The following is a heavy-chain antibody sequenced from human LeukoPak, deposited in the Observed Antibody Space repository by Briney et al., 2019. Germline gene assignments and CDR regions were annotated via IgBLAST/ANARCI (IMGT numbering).Heavy chain of an antibody. J-gene: IGHJ4*02. Sequence: ASVKVSCKASGYTFTGYYMHWVRQAPGQGLEWMGWTNPNSGGTNYAQQFQGRVTMTRDTSISTAYMELSRLRSDDTAVYYCARSFLSRYCTNGVCWFDYWGQGTLVTVSS. D-gene: IGHD2-8*01. CDR1: GYTFTGYY. V-gene: IGHV1-2*02. CDR3: ARSFLSRYCTNGVCWFDY. CDR2: TNPNSGGT.